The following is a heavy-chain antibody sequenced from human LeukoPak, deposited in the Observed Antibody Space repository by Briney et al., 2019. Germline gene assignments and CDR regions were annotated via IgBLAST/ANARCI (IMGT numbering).Heavy chain of an antibody. CDR3: ARHVSLDIVVVPAAISV. V-gene: IGHV4-38-2*01. CDR2: IYHSGST. CDR1: GYYISSGYY. D-gene: IGHD2-2*01. Sequence: PSETLSLTCAVSGYYISSGYYWGWIRQPPGKGLEWIGSIYHSGSTYYNPSLKSRVTISVDTSKNRCSLKLSSVTAADTAVYYCARHVSLDIVVVPAAISVWGQGTMVTVSS. J-gene: IGHJ3*01.